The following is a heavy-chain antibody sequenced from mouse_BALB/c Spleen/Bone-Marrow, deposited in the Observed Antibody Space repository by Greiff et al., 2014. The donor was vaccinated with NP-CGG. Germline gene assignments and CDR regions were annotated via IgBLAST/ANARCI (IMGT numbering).Heavy chain of an antibody. CDR2: IWGDGTT. Sequence: VQLQQSGPGLVAPSQSLSITCTVSGFSFTVYGINWVRQPPGKGLEWLGMIWGDGTTDYNSALRSRLSINKDNSRSQVFLKMNSLQTDGTARYFCAREKYGNYYAMGYWGQGTSVTVSS. V-gene: IGHV2-6-7*01. CDR1: GFSFTVYG. J-gene: IGHJ4*01. CDR3: AREKYGNYYAMGY. D-gene: IGHD2-10*02.